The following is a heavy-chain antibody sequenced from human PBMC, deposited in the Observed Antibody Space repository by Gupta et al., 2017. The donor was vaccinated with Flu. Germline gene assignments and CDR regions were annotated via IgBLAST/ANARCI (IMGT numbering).Heavy chain of an antibody. J-gene: IGHJ4*02. V-gene: IGHV3-49*04. CDR1: GFTFGDNA. D-gene: IGHD4-17*01. CDR3: TRGISEYSDTGFDY. Sequence: EVQLVETGGGLAQPGRSLRLSCTTTGFTFGDNALTWVRQAPGKGLEWVGFIRGRGYGWTTDYAASVKGRFTLSRDDSKSVVYLHMSGLKTEDTAIYYCTRGISEYSDTGFDYWGQGTLVTVSS. CDR2: IRGRGYGWTT.